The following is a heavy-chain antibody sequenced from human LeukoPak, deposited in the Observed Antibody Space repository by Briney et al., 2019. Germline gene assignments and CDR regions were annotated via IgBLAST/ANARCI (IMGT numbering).Heavy chain of an antibody. J-gene: IGHJ4*02. D-gene: IGHD4-17*01. CDR2: INPNSGGI. V-gene: IGHV1-2*02. CDR1: GYTITGHY. Sequence: ASVKVSCKASGYTITGHYMHWVRQAPGQGLEWMGWINPNSGGINYAQKFQGRVAMTRDTSISTAYTDLSRLRSDDTAVYYCARLNYDYGDYGGFDYWGQGTLVTVSS. CDR3: ARLNYDYGDYGGFDY.